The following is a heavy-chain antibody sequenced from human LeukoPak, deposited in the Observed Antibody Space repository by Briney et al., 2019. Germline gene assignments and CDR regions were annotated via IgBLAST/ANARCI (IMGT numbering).Heavy chain of an antibody. D-gene: IGHD2-2*01. Sequence: GGSLRLSCAASGFTFDDYAMHWVRQAPGKGLEWVSGISWNSGSIGYADSVKGRFTISRDNAKNSLYLQMNSLRAEDTAVYYCARGVRYCTSTTCTPDYWGQGTLGTVSS. V-gene: IGHV3-9*01. CDR2: ISWNSGSI. J-gene: IGHJ4*02. CDR3: ARGVRYCTSTTCTPDY. CDR1: GFTFDDYA.